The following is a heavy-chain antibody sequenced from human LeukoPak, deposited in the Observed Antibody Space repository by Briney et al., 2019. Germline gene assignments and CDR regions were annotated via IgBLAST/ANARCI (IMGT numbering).Heavy chain of an antibody. Sequence: GGSLRLSCAASGFSVSSNYLTWVRQAPGKGLEWVSVIYSDGNTFYTDSVKGRFSISRDPSKKTVYLQMKSLRAADTAVYYCARGGEHLIAWGQGALVTVSS. J-gene: IGHJ4*02. CDR2: IYSDGNT. D-gene: IGHD2-21*01. V-gene: IGHV3-66*01. CDR1: GFSVSSNY. CDR3: ARGGEHLIA.